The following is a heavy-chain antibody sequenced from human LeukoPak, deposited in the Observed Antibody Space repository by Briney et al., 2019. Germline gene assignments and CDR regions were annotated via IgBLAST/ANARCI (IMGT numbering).Heavy chain of an antibody. CDR3: ARESIVGATTVLFDY. V-gene: IGHV3-30-3*01. Sequence: GGSLRLSCAASGFTFSSYAMHWVRQAPGKGLEWVAVISYDGGNKYYADSVKGRFTISRDNSKNTLYLQMNSLRAEDTAVYYCARESIVGATTVLFDYWGQGTLVTVSS. CDR1: GFTFSSYA. J-gene: IGHJ4*02. D-gene: IGHD1-26*01. CDR2: ISYDGGNK.